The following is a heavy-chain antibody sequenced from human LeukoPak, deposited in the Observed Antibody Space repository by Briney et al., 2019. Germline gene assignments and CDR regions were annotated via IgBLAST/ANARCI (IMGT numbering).Heavy chain of an antibody. J-gene: IGHJ4*02. V-gene: IGHV4-34*01. CDR2: INHSGST. CDR1: GGSFSGYY. CDR3: ARGPYYYDSSGHGYYFDY. D-gene: IGHD3-22*01. Sequence: SETLSLTCAVYGGSFSGYYWSWIRQPPGKGLEWTGEINHSGSTNYNPSLKSRVTISVDTSKNQFSLKLSSVTAADTAVYYCARGPYYYDSSGHGYYFDYWGQGTLVTVSS.